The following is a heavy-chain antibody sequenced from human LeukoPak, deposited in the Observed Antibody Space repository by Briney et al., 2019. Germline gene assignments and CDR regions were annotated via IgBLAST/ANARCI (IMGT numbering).Heavy chain of an antibody. CDR2: ISAYNGNT. J-gene: IGHJ3*02. CDR1: GYTFTSYG. D-gene: IGHD2-21*02. Sequence: ASVKVSCKASGYTFTSYGFSWVRQAPGQWLEWMGWISAYNGNTNYAQKFQGRVTMTTDTSTSTAYMELRSLRSDDTAVYYCARGAYCGGDCSSSDAFDIWGRGTMVSVSS. CDR3: ARGAYCGGDCSSSDAFDI. V-gene: IGHV1-18*01.